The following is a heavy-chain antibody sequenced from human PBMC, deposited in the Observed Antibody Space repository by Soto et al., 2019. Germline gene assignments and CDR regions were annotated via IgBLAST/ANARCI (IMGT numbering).Heavy chain of an antibody. CDR3: ASNSYGYIFYDY. V-gene: IGHV4-59*08. J-gene: IGHJ4*02. Sequence: SEALSLTCNVSGGSVSGYHWSWIRQPPGKVLEWIGYVNNNGNTDYNPSLESRVTISVGTSKNQFSLKLSSVTAADTAVYYCASNSYGYIFYDYWGQGTLVTVSS. CDR2: VNNNGNT. D-gene: IGHD5-18*01. CDR1: GGSVSGYH.